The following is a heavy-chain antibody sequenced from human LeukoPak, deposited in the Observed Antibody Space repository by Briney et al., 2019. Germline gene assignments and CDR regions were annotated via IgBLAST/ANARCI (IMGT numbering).Heavy chain of an antibody. CDR1: GFPFSSYG. CDR2: IRYDGSNK. Sequence: GGSLRLSCAASGFPFSSYGMHWVRQAPGKGLEWVAFIRYDGSNKFYADSVKGRFTISRDNAKKSLHLQMNSLRHDDTALYYCAKGGWGSVVPGTEYWGRGTLVTVSS. D-gene: IGHD1-1*01. J-gene: IGHJ4*02. CDR3: AKGGWGSVVPGTEY. V-gene: IGHV3-30*02.